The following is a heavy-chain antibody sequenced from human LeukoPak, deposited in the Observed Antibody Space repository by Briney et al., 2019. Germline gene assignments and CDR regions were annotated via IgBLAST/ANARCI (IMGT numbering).Heavy chain of an antibody. CDR3: ARGSIATYYYYYMDV. CDR2: ISSSGSTI. J-gene: IGHJ6*03. D-gene: IGHD2-15*01. V-gene: IGHV3-48*04. Sequence: GGSLRLSCAASGFTFSSYSMNWVRQAPGKGLEWVSYISSSGSTIYYADSVKGRFTISRDNAKNSLYLQMNSLRAEDTAVYYCARGSIATYYYYYMDVWGKGTTVTVSS. CDR1: GFTFSSYS.